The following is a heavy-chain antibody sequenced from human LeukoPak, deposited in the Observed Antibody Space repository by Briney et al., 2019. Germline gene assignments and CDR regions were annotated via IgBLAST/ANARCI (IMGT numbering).Heavy chain of an antibody. CDR2: ISSSSSFI. J-gene: IGHJ4*02. Sequence: NSGGSLRLSCAASGFTFSRYSMNWVRQAPGKGPEWVSSISSSSSFIYYADSVKGRFTISRDNAKNSLYLQMNSLRAEDTAVYYCARDPPLGSCSTISCPHLDYWGQGTLVTVSS. CDR1: GFTFSRYS. CDR3: ARDPPLGSCSTISCPHLDY. V-gene: IGHV3-21*01. D-gene: IGHD2-2*01.